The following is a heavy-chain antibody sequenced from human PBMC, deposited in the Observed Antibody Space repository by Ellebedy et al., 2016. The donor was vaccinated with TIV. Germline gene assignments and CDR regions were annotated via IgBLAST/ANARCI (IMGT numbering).Heavy chain of an antibody. J-gene: IGHJ4*02. Sequence: GGSLRLSXAASGFTFSSYGMHWVRQAPGKGLEWVAVIWYDGSNKYYADSVKGRFTISRDNSKNTLYLQMNSLRAEDTAVYYCAKDFRDYSNYPSDYWGQGTLVTVSS. V-gene: IGHV3-33*06. CDR3: AKDFRDYSNYPSDY. D-gene: IGHD4-11*01. CDR2: IWYDGSNK. CDR1: GFTFSSYG.